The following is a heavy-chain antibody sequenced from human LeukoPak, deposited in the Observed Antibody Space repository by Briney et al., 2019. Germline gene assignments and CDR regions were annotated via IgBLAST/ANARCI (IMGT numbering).Heavy chain of an antibody. CDR3: ASSTSWYRFDH. CDR2: IYYSGST. D-gene: IGHD6-13*01. J-gene: IGHJ5*02. Sequence: SETLSLTCTVSGGSISSRSYYWIRQPPAKGLEWIGTIYYSGSTYYNPSLKSRVTLSVDTSKNQFSLKLRSVTAADTAVYYCASSTSWYRFDHWGQGTLATVSS. V-gene: IGHV4-39*01. CDR1: GGSISSRSYY.